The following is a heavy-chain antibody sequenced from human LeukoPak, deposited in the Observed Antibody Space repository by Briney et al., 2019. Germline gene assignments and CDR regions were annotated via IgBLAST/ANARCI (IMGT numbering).Heavy chain of an antibody. V-gene: IGHV5-51*01. CDR2: IYPGGSDT. J-gene: IGHJ3*02. Sequence: GESLKISWKGSGYSFTSYWIGWGRQMPGKGLEWMGIIYPGGSDTRYSPSFQGEVTISADKSISTAYLQWSSLNASDTDMYYCARQTDAFDIWGQGTMVTVSS. CDR1: GYSFTSYW. CDR3: ARQTDAFDI.